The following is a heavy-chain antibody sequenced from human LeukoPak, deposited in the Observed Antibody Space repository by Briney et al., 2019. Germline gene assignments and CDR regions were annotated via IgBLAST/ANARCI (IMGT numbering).Heavy chain of an antibody. CDR3: ARNYGDSNKYYFDY. CDR2: ISYDGSNK. Sequence: GRSLRLSCAASGFTFSSYAMHWVRQAPGKGLEWVAVISYDGSNKYYADSVKGRFTISRDNSKNTLYLQVNSLRAEDTAVYYCARNYGDSNKYYFDYWGQGTLVTVSS. CDR1: GFTFSSYA. J-gene: IGHJ4*02. D-gene: IGHD4-17*01. V-gene: IGHV3-30-3*01.